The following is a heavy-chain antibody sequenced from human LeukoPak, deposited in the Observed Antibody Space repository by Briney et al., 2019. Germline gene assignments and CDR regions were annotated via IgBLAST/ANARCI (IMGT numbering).Heavy chain of an antibody. CDR1: GFTFSSHW. Sequence: GGSLRLSCAASGFTFSSHWMHWLRQAPGKGLVWASRVDTDGSRTTYADSVKGRFTISRDNAKNTLFLQMNSLRAEDTAVYYCARGRAQSDYEPFDYWGQGTLVTVSS. D-gene: IGHD5-12*01. CDR2: VDTDGSRT. V-gene: IGHV3-74*01. J-gene: IGHJ4*02. CDR3: ARGRAQSDYEPFDY.